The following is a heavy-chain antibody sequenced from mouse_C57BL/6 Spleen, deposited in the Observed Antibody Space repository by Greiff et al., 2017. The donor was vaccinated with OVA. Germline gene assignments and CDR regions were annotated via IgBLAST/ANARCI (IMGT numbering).Heavy chain of an antibody. J-gene: IGHJ4*01. Sequence: EVQLQQSGAELVRPGASVKLSCTASGFNIKDYYMHWVKQRPEQGLEWIGRIDPEDGDTEYAPNFQGKATMTADTSSNTDYLQLSSLTSEDTAVYYCTTLRNYDGDYAMDYWGQGTSVTVSS. CDR1: GFNIKDYY. V-gene: IGHV14-1*01. CDR3: TTLRNYDGDYAMDY. D-gene: IGHD2-3*01. CDR2: IDPEDGDT.